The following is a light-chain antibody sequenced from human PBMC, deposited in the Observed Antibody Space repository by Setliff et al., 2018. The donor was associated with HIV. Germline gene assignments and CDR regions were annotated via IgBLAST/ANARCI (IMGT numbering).Light chain of an antibody. CDR1: ISNIGSNT. V-gene: IGLV1-44*01. Sequence: QSVLTQPPSASGTPGQRVTISCSGSISNIGSNTINWYQRLPGTAPKPLIYSNFQRPSGVPDRFSASKSGTSASLAISGLQSDDEADYYCAAWDDSLNGYVFGNGTKVTVL. CDR3: AAWDDSLNGYV. J-gene: IGLJ1*01. CDR2: SNF.